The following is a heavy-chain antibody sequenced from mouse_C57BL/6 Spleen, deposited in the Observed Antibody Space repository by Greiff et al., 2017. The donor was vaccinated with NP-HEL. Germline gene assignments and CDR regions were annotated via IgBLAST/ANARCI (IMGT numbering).Heavy chain of an antibody. V-gene: IGHV6-6*01. CDR1: GFTFSDAW. Sequence: EVKLMESGGGLVQPGGSMKLSCAASGFTFSDAWMDWVRQSPEKGLEWVAEIRNKANNHATYYAESVKGRFTISRDDSKSSVYLQMNSLRAEDTGIYYCTAGLLLRSYYYAMDYWGQGTSVTVSS. D-gene: IGHD1-1*01. CDR2: IRNKANNHAT. CDR3: TAGLLLRSYYYAMDY. J-gene: IGHJ4*01.